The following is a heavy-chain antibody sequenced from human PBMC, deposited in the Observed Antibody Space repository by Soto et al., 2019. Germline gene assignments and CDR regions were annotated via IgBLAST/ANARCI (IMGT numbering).Heavy chain of an antibody. CDR2: MGSHSGHR. CDR3: GREGQRLAQEDYYQFNGMDV. D-gene: IGHD3-9*01. V-gene: IGHV1-18*01. J-gene: IGHJ6*02. Sequence: QFQLVQSGAEVKKPGASVRVSCKASGYNFTRFGITWVRQAPGQGLEWMGWMGSHSGHRRSAPKFQGRITMTTDDSMTTAYIDLRSLRSDDTALYYCGREGQRLAQEDYYQFNGMDVWGQGTTVIVSS. CDR1: GYNFTRFG.